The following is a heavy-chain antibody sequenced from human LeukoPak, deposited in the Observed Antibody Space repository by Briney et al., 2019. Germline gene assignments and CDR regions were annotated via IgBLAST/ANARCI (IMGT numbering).Heavy chain of an antibody. CDR1: GFTFSNFW. Sequence: GGSLRLSCAASGFTFSNFWMHWVRQAPGKGLEWVSSISSSSSYIYYADSVKGRFTISRDNAKNSLYLQMNSLRAEDTAVYYCARVSDSSGYYYQDYWGQGTLVTVSS. CDR2: ISSSSSYI. J-gene: IGHJ4*02. CDR3: ARVSDSSGYYYQDY. D-gene: IGHD3-22*01. V-gene: IGHV3-21*01.